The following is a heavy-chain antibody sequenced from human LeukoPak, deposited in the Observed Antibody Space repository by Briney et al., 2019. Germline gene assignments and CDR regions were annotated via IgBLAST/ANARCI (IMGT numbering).Heavy chain of an antibody. Sequence: KPSETLSLTCAVYGGSFSGYYWSWIRQPPGKGLEWIGEITHSGSTNSNPSLTSRVTISVDTSKNQFSLKLSSVTAADTAVYSCVRLGYGSGSYYATKDWGEGTLVTVSP. CDR1: GGSFSGYY. CDR3: VRLGYGSGSYYATKD. CDR2: ITHSGST. V-gene: IGHV4-34*01. J-gene: IGHJ4*02. D-gene: IGHD3-10*01.